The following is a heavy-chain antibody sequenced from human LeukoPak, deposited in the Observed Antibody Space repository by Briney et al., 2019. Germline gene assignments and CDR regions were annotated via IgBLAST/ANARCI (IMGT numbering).Heavy chain of an antibody. J-gene: IGHJ5*02. D-gene: IGHD3-9*01. Sequence: GGSLRLSCAASGFTFSTYGMHWVRQAPGKGLEWVTFIRHDGSNKYYAQSVKGRFTISRDNSKNTLYLQMSSLRAEDTAVYYCAKDVGNDLTGYYNSFDPWGQGTLVTVSS. CDR1: GFTFSTYG. CDR3: AKDVGNDLTGYYNSFDP. CDR2: IRHDGSNK. V-gene: IGHV3-30*02.